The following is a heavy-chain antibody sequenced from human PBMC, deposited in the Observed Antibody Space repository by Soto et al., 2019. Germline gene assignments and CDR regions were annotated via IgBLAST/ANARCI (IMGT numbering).Heavy chain of an antibody. J-gene: IGHJ4*02. CDR1: GGSISTYY. CDR3: AREAEGVTPPYSFVY. V-gene: IGHV4-59*01. CDR2: IYYSGST. D-gene: IGHD3-10*01. Sequence: PSETLSLTCTVSGGSISTYYWSWIRQPPGKGLEWIGYIYYSGSTSYNPSLKSRVTISVDTSKNQFSLKLTSVTAADTAVYYCAREAEGVTPPYSFVYWGQGTLVTVSS.